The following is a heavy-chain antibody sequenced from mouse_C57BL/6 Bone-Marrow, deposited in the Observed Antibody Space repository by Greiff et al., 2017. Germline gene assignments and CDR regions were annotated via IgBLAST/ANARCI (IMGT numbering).Heavy chain of an antibody. CDR1: GFTFSDYG. V-gene: IGHV5-17*01. Sequence: EVKLMESGGGLVKPGGSLKLSCAASGFTFSDYGMHWVRQAPEKGLEWVAYISSGSSTIYYADTVKGRFTISRDNAKNTLFLQMTSLRSEDTAMYYCARRDSYYAMDYWGQGTSVTVSS. CDR2: ISSGSSTI. CDR3: ARRDSYYAMDY. J-gene: IGHJ4*01.